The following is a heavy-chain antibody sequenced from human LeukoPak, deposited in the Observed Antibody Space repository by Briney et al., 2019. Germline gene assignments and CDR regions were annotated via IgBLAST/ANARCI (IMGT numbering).Heavy chain of an antibody. J-gene: IGHJ3*02. CDR1: GFTFSSYW. D-gene: IGHD6-25*01. CDR3: ARDALISAKTHDAFDT. CDR2: IKQDGSEK. Sequence: GGSLRLSCAASGFTFSSYWMSWVRQAPGKALEWVANIKQDGSEKYYVDSVKGRFTISRDNAKNSLYLQMNSLRAEDTAVYYCARDALISAKTHDAFDTWGQGTMVTVSS. V-gene: IGHV3-7*01.